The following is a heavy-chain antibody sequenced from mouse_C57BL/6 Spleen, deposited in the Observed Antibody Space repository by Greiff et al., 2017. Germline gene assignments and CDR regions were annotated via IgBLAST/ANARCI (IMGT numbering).Heavy chain of an antibody. CDR1: GYTFTSYW. Sequence: VQLQQPGAELVRPGTSVKLSCKASGYTFTSYWMHWVKQRPGQGLEWIGVIDPSDSYTNYNQKFKGKATLTVDTSSSTAYLQLSSLTSEDSAVYYCARDSYYDYGGYYAMDYWGQGTSVTVSS. D-gene: IGHD2-4*01. CDR2: IDPSDSYT. CDR3: ARDSYYDYGGYYAMDY. J-gene: IGHJ4*01. V-gene: IGHV1-59*01.